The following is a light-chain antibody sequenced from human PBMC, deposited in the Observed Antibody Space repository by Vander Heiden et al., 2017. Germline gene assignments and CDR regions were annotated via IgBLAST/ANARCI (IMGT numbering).Light chain of an antibody. CDR3: KKYDSAPLT. J-gene: IGKJ3*01. CDR2: AAS. V-gene: IGKV1-27*01. Sequence: PTPGSAAVGYRVTSTCRVSHGSSNYLAWYQQKPGQVPQLLIYAASTLHLGVPARFSGSGSGTDFTLTISRVQAEDVAIYYCKKYDSAPLTFGRGTKVEI. CDR1: HGSSNY.